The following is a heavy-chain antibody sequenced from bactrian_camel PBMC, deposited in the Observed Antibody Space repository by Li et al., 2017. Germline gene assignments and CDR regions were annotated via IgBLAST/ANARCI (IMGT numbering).Heavy chain of an antibody. V-gene: IGHV3S40*01. J-gene: IGHJ6*01. CDR2: ISWSGDST. CDR1: GFSFSSYA. Sequence: VQLVESGGGLVRPGNSLRLSCAASGFSFSSYAMIWVRQAPGKGLEWVSAISWSGDSTYYADSVKGQFTISRDNAKNTEYLQMNSPKPEDTAVYYCVNSAVAWGQGTQVTVS. CDR3: VNSAVA.